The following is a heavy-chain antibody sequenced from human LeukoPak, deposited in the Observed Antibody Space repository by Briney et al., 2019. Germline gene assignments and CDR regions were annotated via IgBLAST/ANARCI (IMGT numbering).Heavy chain of an antibody. Sequence: GGSLRLSCAASGFTFSTYWMNWYRQAPGKGLEWVGNINQDASEINYVDSVRGRFTISRDNAKSSLHLQMNSLRAEDTAVYYCATDRDNSDWQKRFDSWGQGTLVTVSS. CDR2: INQDASEI. V-gene: IGHV3-7*01. J-gene: IGHJ4*02. CDR1: GFTFSTYW. D-gene: IGHD2-21*02. CDR3: ATDRDNSDWQKRFDS.